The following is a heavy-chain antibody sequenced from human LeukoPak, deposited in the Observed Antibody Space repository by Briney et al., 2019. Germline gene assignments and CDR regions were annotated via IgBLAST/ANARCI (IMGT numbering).Heavy chain of an antibody. CDR1: GASISSGLYY. J-gene: IGHJ5*02. CDR3: ARRRGAFVVVTAFQNWFDP. CDR2: VITSGST. V-gene: IGHV4-61*02. D-gene: IGHD2-21*02. Sequence: SETLSLTCTVSGASISSGLYYWNWIRQPAGKGLEWIGRVITSGSTNYNPSLKSRVTISVDTSKNQFSLKLSSVTAADTAVYYCARRRGAFVVVTAFQNWFDPWGQGTLVTVSS.